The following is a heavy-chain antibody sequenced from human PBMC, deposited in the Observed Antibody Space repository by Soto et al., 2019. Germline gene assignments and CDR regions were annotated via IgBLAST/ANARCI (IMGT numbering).Heavy chain of an antibody. V-gene: IGHV4-31*03. CDR2: IYYSGST. J-gene: IGHJ6*03. CDR1: GGSISSGGYY. Sequence: SETLSLTCTVSGGSISSGGYYWSWIRQHPGKGLEWIGYIYYSGSTYYNPSLKSRVTISVDTSKNQFSLKLSSVTAADTAVYYCARVKSGAYYYYYMDVWGQGTTVTVS. CDR3: ARVKSGAYYYYYMDV.